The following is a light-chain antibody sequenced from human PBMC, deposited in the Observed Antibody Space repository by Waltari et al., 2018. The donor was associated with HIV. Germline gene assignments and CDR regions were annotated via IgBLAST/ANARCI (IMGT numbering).Light chain of an antibody. V-gene: IGLV6-57*01. CDR2: EDN. Sequence: NFMLTQPHSVSESPGKTVTISCTRSSGSVASNYVQWYQQRPGSSPTTVIYEDNQRPSAVPDRLSGSIDSSSTSSSLTSSGLKTEDEADYYCQSYDSRNHVVFGGGTKLTVL. J-gene: IGLJ2*01. CDR1: SGSVASNY. CDR3: QSYDSRNHVV.